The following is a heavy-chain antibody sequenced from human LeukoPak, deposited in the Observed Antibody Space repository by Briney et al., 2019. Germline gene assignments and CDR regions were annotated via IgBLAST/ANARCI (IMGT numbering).Heavy chain of an antibody. CDR2: IYSGGST. CDR3: ARVSRPGGDSKPYYYYGMDV. D-gene: IGHD2-21*02. V-gene: IGHV3-53*01. J-gene: IGHJ6*02. Sequence: PGGSLRLSCAASGFTVSSNYMSWVRQAPGKGLEWVSVIYSGGSTYYADSVKGRFTISRDNSKNTLYLQMNSLRAEDTAVYYCARVSRPGGDSKPYYYYGMDVWGQGTTVTVSS. CDR1: GFTVSSNY.